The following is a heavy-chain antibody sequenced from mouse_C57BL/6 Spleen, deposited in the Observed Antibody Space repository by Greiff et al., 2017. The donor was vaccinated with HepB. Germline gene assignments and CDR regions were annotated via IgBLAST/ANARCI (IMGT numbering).Heavy chain of an antibody. CDR2: IYPGDGDT. V-gene: IGHV1-80*01. CDR3: ARRDIVTPYFDY. J-gene: IGHJ2*01. CDR1: GYAFSSYW. D-gene: IGHD2-5*01. Sequence: QVQLQQSGAELVKPGASVKISCKASGYAFSSYWMNWVKQRPGKGLEWIGQIYPGDGDTNYNGKFKGKATLTADKSSSTAYMQLSSLTSEDSAVYDGARRDIVTPYFDYWGQGTTLTVSS.